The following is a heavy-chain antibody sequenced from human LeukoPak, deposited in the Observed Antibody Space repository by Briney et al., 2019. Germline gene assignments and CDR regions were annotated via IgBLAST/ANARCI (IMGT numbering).Heavy chain of an antibody. CDR3: ARSARITIFGVVISNWFDP. Sequence: GGSLRLSCAASGFTFSSYSMNWVRQAPGKGLEWVSSISSSSYIYYADSVKGRFTISRDNAKNSLYLQMNSLRAEDTAVYYCARSARITIFGVVISNWFDPWGQGTLVTVSS. V-gene: IGHV3-21*01. D-gene: IGHD3-3*01. J-gene: IGHJ5*02. CDR1: GFTFSSYS. CDR2: ISSSSYI.